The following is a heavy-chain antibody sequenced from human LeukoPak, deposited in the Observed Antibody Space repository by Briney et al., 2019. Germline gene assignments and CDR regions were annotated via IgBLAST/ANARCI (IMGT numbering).Heavy chain of an antibody. J-gene: IGHJ4*02. Sequence: PSETLSLTCAVYGGSFSGYYWSWIRQPPGKGLEWIGYIYYSGSTNYNPSLKSRVTISVVTSKNQFSLKLSSVTAADTAVYYCARGDSYGYTYYFDYWGQGTLVTVSS. CDR3: ARGDSYGYTYYFDY. CDR2: IYYSGST. D-gene: IGHD5-18*01. CDR1: GGSFSGYY. V-gene: IGHV4-59*01.